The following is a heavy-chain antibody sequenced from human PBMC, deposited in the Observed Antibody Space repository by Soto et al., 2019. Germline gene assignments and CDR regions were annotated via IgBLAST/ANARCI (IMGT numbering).Heavy chain of an antibody. CDR3: ARPITVTTSAGYWYFDL. V-gene: IGHV3-66*04. CDR2: IYSGGST. Sequence: GGSLRLSCAASRFTVSSNYMSWVRQAPGEGLEWVSVIYSGGSTYYADSVKGRFTISRDNSKNTLYLQMNSLRAEDTAVYYCARPITVTTSAGYWYFDLWGRGTLVTVSS. J-gene: IGHJ2*01. D-gene: IGHD4-17*01. CDR1: RFTVSSNY.